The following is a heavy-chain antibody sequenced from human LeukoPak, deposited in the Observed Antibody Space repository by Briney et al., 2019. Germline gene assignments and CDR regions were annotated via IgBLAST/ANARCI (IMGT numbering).Heavy chain of an antibody. CDR1: GYTFTGYY. V-gene: IGHV1-69*05. D-gene: IGHD2-2*01. J-gene: IGHJ5*02. CDR2: IIPIFGTA. CDR3: ARDYCSSTSCYTNWFDP. Sequence: GASVKVSCKASGYTFTGYYMHWVRQAPGQGLEWMGGIIPIFGTANYAQKFQGRVTITTDESTSTAYMELSSLRSEDTAVYYCARDYCSSTSCYTNWFDPWGQGTLVTVSS.